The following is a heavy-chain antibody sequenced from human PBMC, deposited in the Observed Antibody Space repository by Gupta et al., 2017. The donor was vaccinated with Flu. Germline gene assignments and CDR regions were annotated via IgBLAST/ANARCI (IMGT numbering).Heavy chain of an antibody. CDR1: GVTFSSYA. Sequence: QVQLVQSGAEVKKPGSSVKVSCKASGVTFSSYAINWGRQAPGQGLEWMGGIIPVFGPTNYAQKFQGRVTITADESTSTAYMELSSLRSEDTAVYYCARKGGGHCSGGTCYSFDYWGQGTLVTVSS. CDR3: ARKGGGHCSGGTCYSFDY. CDR2: IIPVFGPT. J-gene: IGHJ4*02. D-gene: IGHD2-15*01. V-gene: IGHV1-69*01.